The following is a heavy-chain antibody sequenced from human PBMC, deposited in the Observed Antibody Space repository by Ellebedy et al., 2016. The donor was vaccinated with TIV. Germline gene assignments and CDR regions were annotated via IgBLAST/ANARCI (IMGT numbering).Heavy chain of an antibody. CDR3: SKVASNRTGDSYFDY. J-gene: IGHJ4*02. CDR1: AFTFDDYT. Sequence: GESLKISCAASAFTFDDYTMHWVRQGPGKGLEWVSLITWDGGSTYYADSVKGRFTISRDNSKNSLYLEMSSLRTEDTALYYCSKVASNRTGDSYFDYWGQGTLVAVSS. CDR2: ITWDGGST. D-gene: IGHD3-16*01. V-gene: IGHV3-43*01.